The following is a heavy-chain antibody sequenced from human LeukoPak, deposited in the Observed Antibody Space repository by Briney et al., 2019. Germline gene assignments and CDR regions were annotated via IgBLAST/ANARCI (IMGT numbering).Heavy chain of an antibody. V-gene: IGHV3-53*01. D-gene: IGHD1-26*01. Sequence: GGSLRLSCAASGVTVSDNYMTWVRQAPGKGREWVSSIYSAGATHYTESVRGRFTISRDNSKNTRYLQMNSLRAEDMAVYYCARIEWERLGRAFDIWGQGTMVTVSS. CDR2: IYSAGAT. J-gene: IGHJ3*02. CDR1: GVTVSDNY. CDR3: ARIEWERLGRAFDI.